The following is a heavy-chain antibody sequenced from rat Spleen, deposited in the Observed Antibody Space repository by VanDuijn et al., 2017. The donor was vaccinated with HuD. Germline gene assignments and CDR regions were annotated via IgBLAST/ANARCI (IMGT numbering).Heavy chain of an antibody. CDR2: ITNTGGST. V-gene: IGHV5-25*01. D-gene: IGHD1-9*01. Sequence: EVQLAESDGGLVQPGRSLKLSCAASGFTFSDFFMAWVRQAPAKGLEWVASITNTGGSTFYPDSVKGRFTISRDNAKSTLYLQMDGLRSEDTATYFCARRHYGYTDYFDYWGQGVMVTVSS. CDR1: GFTFSDFF. J-gene: IGHJ2*01. CDR3: ARRHYGYTDYFDY.